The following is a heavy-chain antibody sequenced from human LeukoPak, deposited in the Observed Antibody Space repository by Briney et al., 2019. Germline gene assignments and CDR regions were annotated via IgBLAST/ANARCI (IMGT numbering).Heavy chain of an antibody. Sequence: SETLSLTCTVSGGSISSSSYYWGWIRQPPGKGLEWIGSIYDSGTTYYNPSLKSRVTISVDTSKNQFSLKLSSVTAADTAVYYCARSYQQLVRTPFDYWGQGTLVTVSS. J-gene: IGHJ4*02. V-gene: IGHV4-39*01. CDR3: ARSYQQLVRTPFDY. D-gene: IGHD6-13*01. CDR2: IYDSGTT. CDR1: GGSISSSSYY.